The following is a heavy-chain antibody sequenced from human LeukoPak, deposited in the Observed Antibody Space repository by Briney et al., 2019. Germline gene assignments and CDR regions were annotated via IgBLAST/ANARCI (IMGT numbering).Heavy chain of an antibody. CDR1: GYTFTSYG. Sequence: SVKVSCKASGYTFTSYGISWVRQAPGQGLEWMGGIIPIFGTANYAQKFQGRVTITTDESTSTAYMELSSLRSEDTAVYYCASSKPHLYFDYWGQGTLVTVSS. D-gene: IGHD2/OR15-2a*01. CDR2: IIPIFGTA. CDR3: ASSKPHLYFDY. V-gene: IGHV1-69*05. J-gene: IGHJ4*02.